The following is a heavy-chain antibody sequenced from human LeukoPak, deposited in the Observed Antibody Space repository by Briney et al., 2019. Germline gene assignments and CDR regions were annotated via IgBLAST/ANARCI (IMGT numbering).Heavy chain of an antibody. Sequence: SQTLSLTCAISGVSVSSNTAAWNWIRQSPSRGLEWLGRTYYRSKWYNDYAVFVKSRITINPDTSKNQFSLQLNSVTPEDTAVYFCARVLDVGPTYFDYWGQGTLVTVSS. CDR3: ARVLDVGPTYFDY. CDR1: GVSVSSNTAA. CDR2: TYYRSKWYN. V-gene: IGHV6-1*01. D-gene: IGHD1-26*01. J-gene: IGHJ4*02.